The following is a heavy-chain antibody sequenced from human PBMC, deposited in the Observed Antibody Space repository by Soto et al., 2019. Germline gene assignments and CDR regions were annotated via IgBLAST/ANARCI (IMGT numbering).Heavy chain of an antibody. CDR2: IYFTGNT. D-gene: IGHD6-25*01. Sequence: SETLSLTCSASGGSITSSSHCWGWVRQPPGKGLEWIGTIYFTGNTSYTPSLKSRLTMSIDTSKNEFSLRLNSVTAADTAVYYCAGQTFTIAAASYGRSNWFDPWGPGTLVTVSS. J-gene: IGHJ5*02. V-gene: IGHV4-39*01. CDR3: AGQTFTIAAASYGRSNWFDP. CDR1: GGSITSSSHC.